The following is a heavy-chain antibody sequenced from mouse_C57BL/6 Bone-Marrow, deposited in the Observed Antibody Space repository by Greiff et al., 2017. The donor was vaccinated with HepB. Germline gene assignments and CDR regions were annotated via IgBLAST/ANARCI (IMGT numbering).Heavy chain of an antibody. V-gene: IGHV5-12*01. CDR3: ARHSVIGDFDY. CDR1: GFTFSDYY. D-gene: IGHD1-1*01. Sequence: EVMLVESGGGLVQPGGSLKLSCAASGFTFSDYYMYWVRQTPEKRLEWVGYISNGGGSTYYPDTVKGRFTISRDNAKNTLYLQMSRLKSEDTAMYYCARHSVIGDFDYWGQGTTLTVSS. J-gene: IGHJ2*01. CDR2: ISNGGGST.